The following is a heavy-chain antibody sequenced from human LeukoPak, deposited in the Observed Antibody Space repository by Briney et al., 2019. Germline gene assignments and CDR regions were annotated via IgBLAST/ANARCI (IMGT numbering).Heavy chain of an antibody. V-gene: IGHV4-38-2*02. CDR1: GYSINSGYY. D-gene: IGHD3-16*01. Sequence: SETLSLTCTVSGYSINSGYYWGWIRQSPGKGLEWIANIYHSGSTNYNPSLKSRVTISVDTSKNQFSLKLSSVTAADTAVYYCARVIYDYAREAYYYYYMDVWGKGTTVTISS. CDR2: IYHSGST. J-gene: IGHJ6*03. CDR3: ARVIYDYAREAYYYYYMDV.